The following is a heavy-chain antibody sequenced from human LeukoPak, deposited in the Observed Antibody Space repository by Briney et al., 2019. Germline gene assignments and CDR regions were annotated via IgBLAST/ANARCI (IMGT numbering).Heavy chain of an antibody. Sequence: SVKVSCKASGGTFSSYAISWVRQAPGQGLEWMGGIIPIFGTANYTQKFQGRVTVTTDESTSTAYMELSSLRSEDTAVYYCARGIAAAGNWFDPWGQGTLVTVSS. CDR3: ARGIAAAGNWFDP. CDR1: GGTFSSYA. CDR2: IIPIFGTA. V-gene: IGHV1-69*05. D-gene: IGHD6-13*01. J-gene: IGHJ5*02.